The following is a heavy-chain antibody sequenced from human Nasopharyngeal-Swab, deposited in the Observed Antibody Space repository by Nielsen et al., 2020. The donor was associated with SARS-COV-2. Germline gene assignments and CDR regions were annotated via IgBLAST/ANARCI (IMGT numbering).Heavy chain of an antibody. D-gene: IGHD5-24*01. Sequence: SVNVSCKTSGGSFICYGLSWFRQAPGQGLEWMGGVIPILPITNYAQKFQDRVTITADTSTSTAYMELSSLRSEDTATYYCARGGWLRRDYYYVYYYMDVWGKGTTVTVSS. CDR3: ARGGWLRRDYYYVYYYMDV. J-gene: IGHJ6*03. CDR2: VIPILPIT. CDR1: GGSFICYG. V-gene: IGHV1-69*10.